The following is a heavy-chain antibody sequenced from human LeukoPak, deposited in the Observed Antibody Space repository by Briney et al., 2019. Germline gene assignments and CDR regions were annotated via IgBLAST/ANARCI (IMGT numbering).Heavy chain of an antibody. CDR3: ARDHGYYYGMDV. Sequence: SQTLSLTCAVSGGSISSGGYSWSWIRQPPGKGLEWIGYIYHSGSTYYNPSLKSRVTISVDGSKNQFSLKLSSVTAADTAVYYCARDHGYYYGMDVWGQGTTVTVSS. CDR1: GGSISSGGYS. V-gene: IGHV4-30-2*01. CDR2: IYHSGST. J-gene: IGHJ6*02.